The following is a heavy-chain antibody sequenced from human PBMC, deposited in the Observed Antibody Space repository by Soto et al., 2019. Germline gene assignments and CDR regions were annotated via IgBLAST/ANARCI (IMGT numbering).Heavy chain of an antibody. Sequence: QVQLVESGGGVVQPGRSLRLSCAASGFTFSSYAMHWVRQAPGKGLEWVAVISLDGKKKNYADSVKGRFTISRDNSKNTLSLQMDSLRPEDTAVYYCATDKIYYNNYHGMDVWGQGTTVTVAS. V-gene: IGHV3-30*04. CDR2: ISLDGKKK. J-gene: IGHJ6*02. CDR3: ATDKIYYNNYHGMDV. CDR1: GFTFSSYA. D-gene: IGHD3-9*01.